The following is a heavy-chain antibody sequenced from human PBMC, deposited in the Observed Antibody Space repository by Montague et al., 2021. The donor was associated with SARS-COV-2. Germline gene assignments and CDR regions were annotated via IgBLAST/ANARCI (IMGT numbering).Heavy chain of an antibody. CDR3: AKDLVLRAARPDALDV. J-gene: IGHJ3*01. CDR2: ISSSTNII. Sequence: SLRLSCAASGFTFSSYSVNWVRQAPGKGLEWISYISSSTNIIYYADSVKGRFTISRDNARNCLYLQMNSLRVDDTAVYYCAKDLVLRAARPDALDVWGQGTVVTVSS. CDR1: GFTFSSYS. V-gene: IGHV3-48*04. D-gene: IGHD6-6*01.